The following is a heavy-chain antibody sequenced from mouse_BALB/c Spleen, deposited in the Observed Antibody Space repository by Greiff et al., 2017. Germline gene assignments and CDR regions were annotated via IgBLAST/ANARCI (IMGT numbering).Heavy chain of an antibody. V-gene: IGHV1-85*01. CDR1: GYTFTSYD. Sequence: SGAELVKPGASVKLSCKASGYTFTSYDINWVRQRPEQGLAWIGWIFPGDGSTKYNEKFKGKATLTTDKSSSTAYMQLSRLTSEYSAVYFCARGGGNFWYFDVWGAGTTVTVSS. J-gene: IGHJ1*01. CDR2: IFPGDGST. D-gene: IGHD2-1*01. CDR3: ARGGGNFWYFDV.